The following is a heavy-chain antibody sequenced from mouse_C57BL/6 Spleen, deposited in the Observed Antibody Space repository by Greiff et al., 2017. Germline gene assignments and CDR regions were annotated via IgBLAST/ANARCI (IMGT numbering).Heavy chain of an antibody. CDR2: IDPSDSYT. Sequence: QVQLQQPGAELVKPGASVKLSCKASGYTFTSYWMQWVKQRPGQGLEWIGEIDPSDSYTNYNQKFKGKATLTVDTSSSTAYMQLSSLTSEDSAVYYCARGRYYGSGAYWGQGTLVTVSA. CDR1: GYTFTSYW. J-gene: IGHJ3*01. CDR3: ARGRYYGSGAY. D-gene: IGHD1-1*01. V-gene: IGHV1-50*01.